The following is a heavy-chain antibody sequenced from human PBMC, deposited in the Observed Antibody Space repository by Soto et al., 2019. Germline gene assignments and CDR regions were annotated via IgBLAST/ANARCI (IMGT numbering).Heavy chain of an antibody. D-gene: IGHD3-9*01. CDR3: ARASQLVINPYYYGMDI. J-gene: IGHJ6*02. CDR2: ISPNTGST. CDR1: GYSFNRYY. V-gene: IGHV1-2*02. Sequence: ASVKVSCKASGYSFNRYYIHWVRQAPGPGLEWLGWISPNTGSTTYAQKFRGRVTMTRDTSLSTAYMELSSLTSDDTGVYYCARASQLVINPYYYGMDIWGQGTTVTVSS.